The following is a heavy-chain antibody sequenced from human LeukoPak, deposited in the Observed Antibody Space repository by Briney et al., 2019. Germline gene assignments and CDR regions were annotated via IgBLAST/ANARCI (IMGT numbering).Heavy chain of an antibody. CDR3: ARSRYCSSTSCYRYYYYMDV. Sequence: SETLSLTCTVSGGSISSSSYYWSWIRQPPGKGLEWIGEINHSGSTNYNPSLKSRVTISVDTSKNQFSLKLSSVTAADTAVYYCARSRYCSSTSCYRYYYYMDVWGKGTTVTVSS. D-gene: IGHD2-2*02. V-gene: IGHV4-39*07. J-gene: IGHJ6*03. CDR2: INHSGST. CDR1: GGSISSSSYY.